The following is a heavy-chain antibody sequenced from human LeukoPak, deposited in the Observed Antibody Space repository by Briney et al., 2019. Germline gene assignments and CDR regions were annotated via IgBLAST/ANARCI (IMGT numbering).Heavy chain of an antibody. CDR1: GGTFSSYA. Sequence: ASVKVSCKASGGTFSSYAISWVRQAPGKGLEWMGGFDPEKYETIYTQNFTGRVSMTEDTSTNIAYMELSSLRSEDTAVYYCATGIGPFDFWGQGTMVIVSS. J-gene: IGHJ3*01. CDR3: ATGIGPFDF. CDR2: FDPEKYET. V-gene: IGHV1-24*01.